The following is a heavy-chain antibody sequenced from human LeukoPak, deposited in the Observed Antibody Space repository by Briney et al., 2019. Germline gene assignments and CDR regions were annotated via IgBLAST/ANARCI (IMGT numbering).Heavy chain of an antibody. CDR1: GYSFTSYW. Sequence: GESLRISCKGSGYSFTSYWISWVRQAPGKGLEWVSVIYSGGNTYYADSVKGRFTISRDNSNNTLYLQMNSLTVEDTAVYYCSRRSGYPNWFDPWGQGTLVTVSS. CDR3: SRRSGYPNWFDP. D-gene: IGHD3-22*01. CDR2: IYSGGNT. V-gene: IGHV3-66*04. J-gene: IGHJ5*02.